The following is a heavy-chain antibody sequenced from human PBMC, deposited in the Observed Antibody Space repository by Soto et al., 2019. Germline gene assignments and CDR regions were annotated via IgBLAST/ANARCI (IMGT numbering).Heavy chain of an antibody. CDR3: AREGDSSGNIDY. CDR1: GFTFSSYA. J-gene: IGHJ4*02. Sequence: PGGSLRLSCAASGFTFSSYAMSWVRQAPGKGLEWVSAISGSGGSTYYADSVKGRFTISRDNSKNTLYLQMNSLRSDDTAVYYCAREGDSSGNIDYWGQGTLVTVSS. D-gene: IGHD3-22*01. V-gene: IGHV3-23*01. CDR2: ISGSGGST.